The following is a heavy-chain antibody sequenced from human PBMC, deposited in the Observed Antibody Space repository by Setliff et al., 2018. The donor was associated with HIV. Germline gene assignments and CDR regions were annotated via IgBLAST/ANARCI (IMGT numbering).Heavy chain of an antibody. CDR2: ISGPGSSS. CDR1: GFTFSTSA. D-gene: IGHD6-19*01. CDR3: AKWHSTAWYSGYYIDN. V-gene: IGHV3-23*01. Sequence: GGSLRLSCAASGFTFSTSAMTWVCRTPGKGLEWVSSISGPGSSSYYADSVKGRFTISRDNSKDTLFLQMNVLSAGDTAIYYCAKWHSTAWYSGYYIDNWGQGTQVTVSS. J-gene: IGHJ4*02.